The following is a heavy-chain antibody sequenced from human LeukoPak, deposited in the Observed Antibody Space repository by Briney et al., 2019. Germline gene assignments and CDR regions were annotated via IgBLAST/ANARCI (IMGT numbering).Heavy chain of an antibody. CDR3: ARDSYGFDY. V-gene: IGHV3-33*01. CDR1: GFTFSSYG. CDR2: IWYDGSNK. Sequence: GRSLRLSCAASGFTFSSYGMHWVRQAPGRGLEWVAVIWYDGSNKYYADSVKGRFTISRDNSKNTLYLQMNSLRAEDTAVYYCARDSYGFDYWGQGTLVTVSS. D-gene: IGHD5-18*01. J-gene: IGHJ4*02.